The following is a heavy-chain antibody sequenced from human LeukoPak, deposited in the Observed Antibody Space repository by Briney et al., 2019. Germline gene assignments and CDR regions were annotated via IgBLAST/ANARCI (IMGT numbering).Heavy chain of an antibody. CDR3: ATHVTHYDVLTGVHNHPGYYFDF. Sequence: SETLSLTCTVSGDSISNTNYYWGWIRQSPGRGLEWIGSIYYTEKTYYNPSLKSRVTLSVDTSKEHFSLKLNSLTAADTAVYYCATHVTHYDVLTGVHNHPGYYFDFWGQGALVTVSS. V-gene: IGHV4-39*01. D-gene: IGHD3-9*01. CDR1: GDSISNTNYY. J-gene: IGHJ4*02. CDR2: IYYTEKT.